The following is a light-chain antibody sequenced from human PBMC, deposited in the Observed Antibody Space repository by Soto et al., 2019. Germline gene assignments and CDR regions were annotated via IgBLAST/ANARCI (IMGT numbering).Light chain of an antibody. Sequence: QSALTQPPSASGSPGQSVTISCTGTSGDVGGYDYVSWYQQHPGKAPKLMIYEVTNRPLGVPDRFSGSKSGNTASLTVSGLQAEDEADYYCSSYAGSDNPYVFGTGTKVTVL. CDR3: SSYAGSDNPYV. J-gene: IGLJ1*01. CDR2: EVT. V-gene: IGLV2-8*01. CDR1: SGDVGGYDY.